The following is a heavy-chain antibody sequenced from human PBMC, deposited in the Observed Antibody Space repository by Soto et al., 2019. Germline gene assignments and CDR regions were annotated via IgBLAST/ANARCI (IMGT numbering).Heavy chain of an antibody. CDR1: GYSFSFYG. D-gene: IGHD3-22*01. CDR3: ARDRLRGYDSSGFYS. CDR2: INPSDGNR. J-gene: IGHJ4*02. V-gene: IGHV1-18*01. Sequence: GASVKVSCKASGYSFSFYGINWVRQAPGQGLEWMGWINPSDGNRNFAQKFEDRVTMTTATSTNTVFLEQRRLKYNDTAIYYSARDRLRGYDSSGFYSWGQGTMVTVSS.